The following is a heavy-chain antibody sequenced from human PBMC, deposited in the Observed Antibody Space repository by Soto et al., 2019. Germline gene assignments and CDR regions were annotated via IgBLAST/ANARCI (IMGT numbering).Heavy chain of an antibody. J-gene: IGHJ4*02. CDR1: GYTFTTYA. CDR3: ARVIRYDGDYYFDY. Sequence: QVQLVQSGAEVKKPGASVKVSCKASGYTFTTYAVHWVRQAPGQRLEWMGWLCAANGDTKYSRRFQGRVTITRDTSASTSYMELGSLRPEDTAVYYCARVIRYDGDYYFDYWGQGTLVTVSS. V-gene: IGHV1-3*01. CDR2: LCAANGDT. D-gene: IGHD3-3*01.